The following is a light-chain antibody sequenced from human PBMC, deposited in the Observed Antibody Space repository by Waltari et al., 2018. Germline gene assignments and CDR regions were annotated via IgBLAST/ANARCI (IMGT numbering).Light chain of an antibody. V-gene: IGLV3-25*03. Sequence: SYELTQPPSVSVSPGQTARITCSGDALPKQYACWYQQKPGQAPVVVIYKDTERPSGIPERFSGSSSGTTVTLTISGVQAEDEADYYCQSADSSGKVFGGETKLTVL. CDR2: KDT. J-gene: IGLJ2*01. CDR1: ALPKQY. CDR3: QSADSSGKV.